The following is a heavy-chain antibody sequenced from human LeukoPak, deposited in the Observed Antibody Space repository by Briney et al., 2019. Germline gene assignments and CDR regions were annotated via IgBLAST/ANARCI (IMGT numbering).Heavy chain of an antibody. CDR1: GFPFSSYV. D-gene: IGHD2/OR15-2a*01. CDR3: ARDFTNIRGGGYFDN. J-gene: IGHJ4*02. V-gene: IGHV3-33*01. Sequence: GGSLRLSCAASGFPFSSYVMPWLRQTPGKGLEWVAVIWFDGGKIYYADSVKGRFTISRDNSKNTLYLQMNSLRAEDTAVYHCARDFTNIRGGGYFDNWGQGTLVTVSS. CDR2: IWFDGGKI.